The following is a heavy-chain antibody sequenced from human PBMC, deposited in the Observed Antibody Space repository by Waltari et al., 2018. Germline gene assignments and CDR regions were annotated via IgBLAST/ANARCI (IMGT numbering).Heavy chain of an antibody. CDR3: ARNRYSNYGFDP. CDR1: GYTFTSYA. Sequence: QVQLVQSGAEVKKPGASVKVSCKASGYTFTSYAINWVRQATGQGLEWMGWMNPNSGNTGYAQKFQGRVTMTRNTSISTADMELSSLRSEDTAVYYCARNRYSNYGFDPWGQGTLVTVSS. V-gene: IGHV1-8*01. CDR2: MNPNSGNT. J-gene: IGHJ5*02. D-gene: IGHD4-4*01.